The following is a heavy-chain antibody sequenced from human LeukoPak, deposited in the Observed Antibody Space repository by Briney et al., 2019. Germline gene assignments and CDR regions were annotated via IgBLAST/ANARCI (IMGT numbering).Heavy chain of an antibody. CDR2: IYTSGST. D-gene: IGHD3-22*01. CDR3: TRDSSGYSSRYYYYYMDV. Sequence: SETLSLTXTVSGGSISSYYWSWVRQPAGKGLEWIGRIYTSGSTNYNPSLKSRVTMSVDTSKNQFSLRLSSVTAADTAVYYCTRDSSGYSSRYYYYYMDVWGKGTTVTVSS. J-gene: IGHJ6*03. V-gene: IGHV4-4*07. CDR1: GGSISSYY.